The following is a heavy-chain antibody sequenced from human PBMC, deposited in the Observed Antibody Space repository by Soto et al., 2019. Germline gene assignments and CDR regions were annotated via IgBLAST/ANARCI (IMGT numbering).Heavy chain of an antibody. V-gene: IGHV4-59*01. D-gene: IGHD3-3*01. CDR2: IYYSGST. Sequence: SETLSLTCTVSGDSISSYYWSWIRQPPGKGLEWIGYIYYSGSTNYNPSLKSRVTISVDTSKNQFSLKLSSVTAADTAVYYCARARTYDFWSGYTETNYYMDAWGKGTTVTVSS. CDR1: GDSISSYY. J-gene: IGHJ6*03. CDR3: ARARTYDFWSGYTETNYYMDA.